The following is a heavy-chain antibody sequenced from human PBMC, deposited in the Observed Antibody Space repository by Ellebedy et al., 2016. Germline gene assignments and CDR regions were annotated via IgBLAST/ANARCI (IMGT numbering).Heavy chain of an antibody. D-gene: IGHD3-10*01. V-gene: IGHV3-23*01. CDR3: AKGNDGSGSYPGSHYFDY. CDR1: GFTFSTYA. J-gene: IGHJ4*02. CDR2: ISGSGDTT. Sequence: GESLKISXAASGFTFSTYAMSWVRQAPGKGLEWVSAISGSGDTTYYADSVKGRFTFSRDNSKNTLSLRMNSLRAEDTAVYYCAKGNDGSGSYPGSHYFDYWGQGSLVTVSS.